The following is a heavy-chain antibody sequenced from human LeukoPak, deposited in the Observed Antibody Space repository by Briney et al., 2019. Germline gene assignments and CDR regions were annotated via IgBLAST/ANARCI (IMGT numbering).Heavy chain of an antibody. J-gene: IGHJ6*02. CDR3: ARTSFRPDYYYYGMDV. V-gene: IGHV2-70*11. CDR1: GFSLSTSGMC. CDR2: IDWDDDK. Sequence: GSGPALVKPTQTLTLTCTFSGFSLSTSGMCVSWIRQPPGKALEWLARIDWDDDKYYSTSLKTRLTISKDTSKNQVVLTMTNMDPVDTATYYCARTSFRPDYYYYGMDVWGQGTTVTVSS.